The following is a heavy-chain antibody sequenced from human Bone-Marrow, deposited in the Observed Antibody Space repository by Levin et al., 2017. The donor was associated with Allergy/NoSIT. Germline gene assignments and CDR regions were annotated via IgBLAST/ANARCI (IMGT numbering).Heavy chain of an antibody. V-gene: IGHV1-2*06. CDR1: GYTFTGYY. J-gene: IGHJ4*02. Sequence: GASVKVSCKASGYTFTGYYMHWVRQAPGQGLEWMGRINPNSGGTNYAQKFQGRVTMTRDTSISTAYMELSRLRSDDTAVYYCAREPRRYSSGLPPQIIDYWGQGTLVTVSS. CDR3: AREPRRYSSGLPPQIIDY. CDR2: INPNSGGT. D-gene: IGHD6-19*01.